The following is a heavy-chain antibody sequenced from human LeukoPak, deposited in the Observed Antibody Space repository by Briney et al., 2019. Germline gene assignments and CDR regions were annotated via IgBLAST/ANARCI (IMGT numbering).Heavy chain of an antibody. CDR1: GGSISNTNW. CDR2: VSLAGQT. V-gene: IGHV4-4*02. Sequence: PSGTLSLTCDVSGGSISNTNWWSRVRQPPGQGLEWIGEVSLAGQTNYNPSLNGRVTMSLDESSNRLSLKLTSVTAADTAIYYCSRESGAFCPFGYWGQGTLVIVPS. J-gene: IGHJ4*02. CDR3: SRESGAFCPFGY. D-gene: IGHD1-26*01.